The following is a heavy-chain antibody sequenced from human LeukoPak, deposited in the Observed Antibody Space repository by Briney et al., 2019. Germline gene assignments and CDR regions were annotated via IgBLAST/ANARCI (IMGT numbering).Heavy chain of an antibody. Sequence: GGSLRLSCGASGFTFSSYAMSWVRQAPGKGLEWVSGIGGSGDRRNYADSVKGRFTISRDISKNTLYLQMNSLRAEDTAVYYCAKGPKQLLVGSRGYYFDYWGQGTLVTVSS. CDR3: AKGPKQLLVGSRGYYFDY. CDR2: IGGSGDRR. CDR1: GFTFSSYA. J-gene: IGHJ4*02. D-gene: IGHD6-13*01. V-gene: IGHV3-23*01.